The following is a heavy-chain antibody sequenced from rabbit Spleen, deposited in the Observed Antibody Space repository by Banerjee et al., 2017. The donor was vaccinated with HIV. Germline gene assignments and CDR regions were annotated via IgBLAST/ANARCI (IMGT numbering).Heavy chain of an antibody. D-gene: IGHD8-1*01. CDR1: GVSFSGNSY. V-gene: IGHV1S40*01. Sequence: QSLEESGGDLVKPGASLTLTCIASGVSFSGNSYMCWVRQAPGKGLEWIACIDTDSSGFTYFASWAKGRFTISKTSSATVTLQMTSLTAADTATYFCARDSGSSFSSYGMDLWGPGTLVTVS. J-gene: IGHJ6*01. CDR3: ARDSGSSFSSYGMDL. CDR2: IDTDSSGFT.